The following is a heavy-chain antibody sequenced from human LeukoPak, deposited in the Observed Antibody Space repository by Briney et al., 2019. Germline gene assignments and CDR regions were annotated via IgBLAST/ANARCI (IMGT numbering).Heavy chain of an antibody. CDR3: AKVYDSSGYYFADAFDI. Sequence: GRSLRLSCAASGFTFDDYAMHWVRQAPGRGLEWGSGISWNSGSLGYADSAKGRFTISRDNAKNSLYLLMHSLSAEDTALYYCAKVYDSSGYYFADAFDIWGQGTMVTVSS. V-gene: IGHV3-9*01. J-gene: IGHJ3*02. D-gene: IGHD3-22*01. CDR1: GFTFDDYA. CDR2: ISWNSGSL.